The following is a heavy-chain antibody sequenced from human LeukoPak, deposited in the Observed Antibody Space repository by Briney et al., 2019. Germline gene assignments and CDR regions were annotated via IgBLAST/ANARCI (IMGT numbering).Heavy chain of an antibody. CDR1: GYTFTSYD. D-gene: IGHD1-26*01. CDR2: MNPNSGNT. V-gene: IGHV1-8*01. Sequence: GASVKVSCKASGYTFTSYDINWVRQATGQGLEWMGWMNPNSGNTGYAQNLQGRVTMTTDTSTSTAYMEVRSLRSDDTAVYYCARDFPLVVGATTDYFDYWGQGTLVTVSS. J-gene: IGHJ4*02. CDR3: ARDFPLVVGATTDYFDY.